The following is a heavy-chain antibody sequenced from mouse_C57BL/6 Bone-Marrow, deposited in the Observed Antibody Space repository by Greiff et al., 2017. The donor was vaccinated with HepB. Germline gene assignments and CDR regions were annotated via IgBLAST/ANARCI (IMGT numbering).Heavy chain of an antibody. CDR2: IHPSDSDT. V-gene: IGHV1-74*01. CDR3: AIIGAYSNYVDY. J-gene: IGHJ2*01. Sequence: VKLMESGAELVKPGASVKVSCKASGYTFTSYWMHWVKQRPGQGLEWIGRIHPSDSDTNYNQKFKGKATLTVDKSSSTAYMQLSSLTSEDSAVYYCAIIGAYSNYVDYWGQGTTLTVSS. D-gene: IGHD2-5*01. CDR1: GYTFTSYW.